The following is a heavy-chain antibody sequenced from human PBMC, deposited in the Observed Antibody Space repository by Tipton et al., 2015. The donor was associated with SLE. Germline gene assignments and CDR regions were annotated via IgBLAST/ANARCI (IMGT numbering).Heavy chain of an antibody. D-gene: IGHD3-3*01. CDR1: GGSFGSGGYY. J-gene: IGHJ6*03. CDR3: ARVLGVVKSYYMDV. CDR2: IYTSGST. V-gene: IGHV4-61*02. Sequence: TLSLTCTVSGGSFGSGGYYWTWVRQSAGKGLEFIGRIYTSGSTNYNPSLESRVTISVDTSKNQFYLRLTSVTAADTAVYYCARVLGVVKSYYMDVWGKGTTVTVSS.